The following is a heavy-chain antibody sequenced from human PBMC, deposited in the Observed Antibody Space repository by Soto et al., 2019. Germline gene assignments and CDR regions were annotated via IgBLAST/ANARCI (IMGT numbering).Heavy chain of an antibody. J-gene: IGHJ4*02. CDR1: GFTFSNAW. CDR3: RTQWLD. Sequence: GGSLRLSCAASGFTFSNAWMSWVRQAPGKGLEWVGLIKKKADGGTTGYAAPLKGRFTISRDDSKNTLYLQMSSLKTEDTAVYYCRTQWLDWGQGXLVTVYS. D-gene: IGHD6-19*01. V-gene: IGHV3-15*01. CDR2: IKKKADGGTT.